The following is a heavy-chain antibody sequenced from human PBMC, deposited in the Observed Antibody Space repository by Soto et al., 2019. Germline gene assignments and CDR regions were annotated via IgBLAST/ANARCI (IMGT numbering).Heavy chain of an antibody. CDR3: ARDSSLGGIAARARGYYYGMDV. V-gene: IGHV4-59*01. Sequence: SETLSLTCTVSVGSISSYYWSWIRQPPGKGLEGSGYSYYSGSTNYNPSLKIRVTRSVDTSKNQFSRKLSSVTAADTAVYYCARDSSLGGIAARARGYYYGMDVWGQGNTVTAS. J-gene: IGHJ6*02. CDR2: SYYSGST. D-gene: IGHD6-6*01. CDR1: VGSISSYY.